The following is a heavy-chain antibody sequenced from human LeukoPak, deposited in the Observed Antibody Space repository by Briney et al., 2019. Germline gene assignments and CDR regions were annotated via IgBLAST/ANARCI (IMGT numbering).Heavy chain of an antibody. D-gene: IGHD2-2*01. CDR3: ARYCSSTSCYHLSMDV. CDR1: GFTFSSYS. J-gene: IGHJ6*04. CDR2: ISSSSSYI. Sequence: GGSLRLSCAASGFTFSSYSMNWVRQAPGKGLEWVSSISSSSSYIYYADSVKGRFTISRDNAKNSLYLQMNSLRAEDTAVYHCARYCSSTSCYHLSMDVWGKGTTVTVSS. V-gene: IGHV3-21*01.